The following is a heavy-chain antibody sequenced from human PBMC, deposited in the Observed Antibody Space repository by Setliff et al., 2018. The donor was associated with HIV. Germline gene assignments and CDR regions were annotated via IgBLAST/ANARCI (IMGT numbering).Heavy chain of an antibody. CDR2: IFPGDSDT. CDR3: ARQPGRAAMGRENYYYYYMDV. D-gene: IGHD2-2*01. V-gene: IGHV5-51*01. Sequence: PGESLKISCTGSGYSFTNYWIGWVRQMPGKGLEWMGIIFPGDSDTRYSPSFQGQVTISADTSISTAYLQWRSLKASDTAMYYCARQPGRAAMGRENYYYYYMDVWGEGTTVTV. CDR1: GYSFTNYW. J-gene: IGHJ6*03.